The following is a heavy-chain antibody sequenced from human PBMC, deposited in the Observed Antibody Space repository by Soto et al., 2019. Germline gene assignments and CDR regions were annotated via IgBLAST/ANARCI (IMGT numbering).Heavy chain of an antibody. D-gene: IGHD3-10*01. Sequence: QVQLVESGGGVVQPGRSLRLSCAASGFTFSSYAMHWVRQAPGKGLEWVAVISYDGSNKYYADSVKGRFTISRDNSKNTLYLQMNRLRAEDTAVYYCARGGNSGMRAFDIWGQGTMVTVSS. CDR1: GFTFSSYA. CDR3: ARGGNSGMRAFDI. J-gene: IGHJ3*02. CDR2: ISYDGSNK. V-gene: IGHV3-30-3*01.